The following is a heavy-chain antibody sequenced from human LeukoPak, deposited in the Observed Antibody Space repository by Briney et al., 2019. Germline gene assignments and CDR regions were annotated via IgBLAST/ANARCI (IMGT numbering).Heavy chain of an antibody. CDR3: ARVLGAYCSGGSCYSSWYFDL. CDR1: GGSISSSY. CDR2: IYYSGST. Sequence: MASETLSLTCTVSGGSISSSYWSWIRQPPGKGPEWIGYIYYSGSTNYNPSLRSRVTISVDTSKNQFSLKLSSVTAADTAVYYCARVLGAYCSGGSCYSSWYFDLWGRGTLVTVSS. V-gene: IGHV4-59*01. J-gene: IGHJ2*01. D-gene: IGHD2-15*01.